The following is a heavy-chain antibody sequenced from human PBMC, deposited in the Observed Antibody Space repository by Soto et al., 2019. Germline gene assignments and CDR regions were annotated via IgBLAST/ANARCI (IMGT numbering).Heavy chain of an antibody. V-gene: IGHV3-53*01. J-gene: IGHJ5*02. CDR2: IYTGDTP. CDR3: TRDLMDVVPPVDDLFDP. Sequence: GGSLRLSCAAPRFTVGSKYVSWVRQAPGKGLEWVSVIYTGDTPYYADSVKGRFTISRDNSRNTLYLHMNSLRVEDTAVYYCTRDLMDVVPPVDDLFDPWGQGILVTVSS. CDR1: RFTVGSKY. D-gene: IGHD2-21*02.